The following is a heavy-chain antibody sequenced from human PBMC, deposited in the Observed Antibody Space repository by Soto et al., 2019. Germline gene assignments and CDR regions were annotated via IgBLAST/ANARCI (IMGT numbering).Heavy chain of an antibody. Sequence: PSETLSLTCAVYGGSFSGYYWSWIRQPPGRGLEWIGEIHHSGRTSYNPSLKSRVTISADTSKNQFSLKLSSVTAADTAVYYCAKHSGWSFDYWGQGTLVTV. CDR2: IHHSGRT. D-gene: IGHD6-19*01. J-gene: IGHJ4*02. CDR3: AKHSGWSFDY. CDR1: GGSFSGYY. V-gene: IGHV4-34*01.